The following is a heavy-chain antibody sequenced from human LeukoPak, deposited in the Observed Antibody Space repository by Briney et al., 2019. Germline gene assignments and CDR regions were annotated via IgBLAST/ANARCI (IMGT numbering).Heavy chain of an antibody. CDR1: GDSITSYF. CDR2: IFHTGNT. D-gene: IGHD3-3*01. Sequence: SPETLSLTCTVSGDSITSYFWSWIRQPPGKGLEWIGYIFHTGNTNYNPSLKSRLTISVDMSKNQFSLKLSSVTAADTAVYYCARLVVDFWSGSHFYYMDVWGKGTTVTVSS. V-gene: IGHV4-59*01. J-gene: IGHJ6*03. CDR3: ARLVVDFWSGSHFYYMDV.